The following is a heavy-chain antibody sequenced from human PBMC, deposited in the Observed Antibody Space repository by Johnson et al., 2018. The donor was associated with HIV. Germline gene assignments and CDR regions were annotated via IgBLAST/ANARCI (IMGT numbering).Heavy chain of an antibody. Sequence: VQLVESGGGLVQPGGSLRLSYAASGFTVSGNYMSWVRQAPGKGLEWVANVKQDGSEKYYVDSAKGRFTISRDNAKNSLFLQLSTVGPDDTAVYYCSRGGTYYWSPDRIANAFDMWGQGTMVTVSS. CDR3: SRGGTYYWSPDRIANAFDM. V-gene: IGHV3-7*01. J-gene: IGHJ3*02. D-gene: IGHD2-8*02. CDR2: VKQDGSEK. CDR1: GFTVSGNY.